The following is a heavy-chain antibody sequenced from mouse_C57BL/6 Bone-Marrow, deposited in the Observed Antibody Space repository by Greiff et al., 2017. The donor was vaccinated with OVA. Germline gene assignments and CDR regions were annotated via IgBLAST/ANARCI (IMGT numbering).Heavy chain of an antibody. V-gene: IGHV5-12*01. CDR1: GFTFSDYY. CDR3: ARHYYGSRDYAMDY. J-gene: IGHJ4*01. CDR2: ISNGGGST. D-gene: IGHD1-1*01. Sequence: EVKLVESGGGLVQPGGSLKLSCAASGFTFSDYYMYWVRQTPEKRLEWVAYISNGGGSTYYPDTVKGRFTISSDNAKNTLYLQMSRLKSEDTAMYYCARHYYGSRDYAMDYWGQGTSVTVSS.